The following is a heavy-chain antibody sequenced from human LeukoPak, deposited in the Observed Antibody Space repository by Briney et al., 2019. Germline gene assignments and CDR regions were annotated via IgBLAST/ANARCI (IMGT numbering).Heavy chain of an antibody. CDR1: GGSISGQF. V-gene: IGHV4-59*08. CDR3: ARHASVTPWDFDL. CDR2: IHSSGST. J-gene: IGHJ2*01. Sequence: PSETLSLTCTVSGGSISGQFWSSFRQPPGKGLEWIGYIHSSGSTNYSPSLKSRVTISVDTSKNQFSLKLSSVTAADTALYYCARHASVTPWDFDLWGRGTLVTVSS. D-gene: IGHD4-17*01.